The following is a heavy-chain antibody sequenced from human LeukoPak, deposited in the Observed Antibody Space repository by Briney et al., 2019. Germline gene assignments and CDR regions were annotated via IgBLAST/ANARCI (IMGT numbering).Heavy chain of an antibody. V-gene: IGHV3-23*01. Sequence: PGGSLRLSCAASGFTFGSYAMSWVRQAPGKGLEWVSAISGNGGSTYYADSVKGRFTISRDNSKNTLYLQMNSLKTEDTAVYYCTTGSCYYYGMDVWGQGTTVTVSS. CDR1: GFTFGSYA. CDR2: ISGNGGST. CDR3: TTGSCYYYGMDV. J-gene: IGHJ6*02.